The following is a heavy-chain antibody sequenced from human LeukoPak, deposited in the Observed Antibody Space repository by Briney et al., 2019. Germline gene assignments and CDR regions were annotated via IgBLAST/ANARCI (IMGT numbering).Heavy chain of an antibody. CDR2: ISGRSGGT. CDR3: AKCGNSGCHLIDY. J-gene: IGHJ4*02. V-gene: IGHV3-23*01. CDR1: GFNFNTNA. Sequence: GGSLRLSCAASGFNFNTNAMSWVRQAPGKGLEWVSAISGRSGGTYYADSVKGRFTISRDNSKSTLYLQMDNLRAEDTAVYYCAKCGNSGCHLIDYWGQGTLVTVSS. D-gene: IGHD5-12*01.